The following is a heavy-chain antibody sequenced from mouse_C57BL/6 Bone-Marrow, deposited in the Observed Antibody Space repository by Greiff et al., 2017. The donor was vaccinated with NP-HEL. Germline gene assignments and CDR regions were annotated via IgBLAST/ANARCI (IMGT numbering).Heavy chain of an antibody. CDR2: IHPNSGST. J-gene: IGHJ3*01. D-gene: IGHD1-1*01. CDR3: ARYYGSSKGFAY. V-gene: IGHV1-64*01. CDR1: GYTFTSYW. Sequence: QVQLQQPGAELVKPGASVKLSCKASGYTFTSYWMHWVKQRPGQGLEWIGMIHPNSGSTNYNEKFKSKATLTVDKSSSTAYMQLSSLTSEDSAVYYCARYYGSSKGFAYWGQGTLVTVSA.